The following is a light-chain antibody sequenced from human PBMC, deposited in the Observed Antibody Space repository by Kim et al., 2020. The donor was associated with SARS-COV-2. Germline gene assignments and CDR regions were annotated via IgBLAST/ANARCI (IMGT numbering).Light chain of an antibody. CDR2: YDS. CDR3: QVWDSSSDHPV. CDR1: NIGSKS. V-gene: IGLV3-21*04. Sequence: SYELTQPPSVSVAPGKTARITCGGNNIGSKSVHWYQQKPGQAPVLVIYYDSYRPSGIPERFSGSNSGNTATLTISRVEAGDEADYYCQVWDSSSDHPVFG. J-gene: IGLJ2*01.